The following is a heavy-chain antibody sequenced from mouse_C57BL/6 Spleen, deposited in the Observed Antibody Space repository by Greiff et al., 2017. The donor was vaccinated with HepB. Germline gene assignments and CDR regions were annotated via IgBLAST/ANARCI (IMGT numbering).Heavy chain of an antibody. J-gene: IGHJ2*03. Sequence: VQLQQSGPELVKPGASVKISCKASGYAFSSSWMNWVKQRPGTGLEWIGRIYPGDGDTNYNGKFKGKATLTADKSSSTAYMQLSSLTSEVSAVYSCARGDNYDDDAYFDYWSQGTSLPLSP. CDR3: ARGDNYDDDAYFDY. CDR2: IYPGDGDT. CDR1: GYAFSSSW. D-gene: IGHD2-4*01. V-gene: IGHV1-82*01.